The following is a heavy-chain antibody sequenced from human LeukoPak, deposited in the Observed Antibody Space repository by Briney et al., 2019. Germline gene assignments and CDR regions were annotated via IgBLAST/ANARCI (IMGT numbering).Heavy chain of an antibody. V-gene: IGHV4-59*01. D-gene: IGHD3-10*01. CDR1: GGSISSYY. Sequence: SETLSLACTVSGGSISSYYWSWIRQPPGKGLKWIGYIYYSGSTNYNPSLKSRVTISVDTSKNQFSLRLNSVTAADTAVYYCAREGTMVRGLPFDIWGQGTMVTVSS. CDR3: AREGTMVRGLPFDI. CDR2: IYYSGST. J-gene: IGHJ3*02.